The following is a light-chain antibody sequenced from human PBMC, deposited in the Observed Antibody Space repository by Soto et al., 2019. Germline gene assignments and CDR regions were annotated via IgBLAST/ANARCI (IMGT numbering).Light chain of an antibody. J-gene: IGKJ2*01. CDR3: QQYNDFQYT. CDR2: GAS. Sequence: EIVLTQSPGTLSFSPGERATLTCRASQSVSSSYLAWFQQKPGQAPRLLIYGASSRATGIPDRFSGSGSGTDFSLTISSLQPVDSATYFCQQYNDFQYTFGPGTKLEI. V-gene: IGKV3-20*01. CDR1: QSVSSSY.